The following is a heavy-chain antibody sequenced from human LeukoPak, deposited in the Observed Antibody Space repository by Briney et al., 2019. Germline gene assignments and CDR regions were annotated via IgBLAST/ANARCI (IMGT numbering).Heavy chain of an antibody. V-gene: IGHV3-23*01. J-gene: IGHJ1*01. CDR2: ISAGGGSI. Sequence: GGSLRFSCSASGFIFNNYGLRWVRQAPGKGLEWVSAISAGGGSIYYAVSVKGRFTISRDNYKIPLYLLMNSVSAEDTAVYYCARDEDDYADAEFFLHWGQGTLVTVSS. CDR1: GFIFNNYG. CDR3: ARDEDDYADAEFFLH. D-gene: IGHD5-12*01.